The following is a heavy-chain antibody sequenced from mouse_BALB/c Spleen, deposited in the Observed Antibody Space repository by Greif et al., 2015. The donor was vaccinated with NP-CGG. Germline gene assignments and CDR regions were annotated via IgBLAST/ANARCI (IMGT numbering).Heavy chain of an antibody. CDR1: GYTFTSYY. D-gene: IGHD2-1*01. V-gene: IGHV1S81*02. CDR3: TRRRTTYGNYVFAY. CDR2: INPSNGGT. J-gene: IGHJ3*01. Sequence: QVQLQQSGAELVKPGASVKLSCKASGYTFTSYYMYWVKQRPGQGLEWIGEINPSNGGTNFNEKFKSKATLTVDKSSSTAYMQLSSLTSEDSAVYYCTRRRTTYGNYVFAYWGQGTLVTVSA.